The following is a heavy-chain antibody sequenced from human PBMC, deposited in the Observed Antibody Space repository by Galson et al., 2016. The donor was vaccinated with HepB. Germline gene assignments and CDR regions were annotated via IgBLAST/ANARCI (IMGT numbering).Heavy chain of an antibody. CDR1: RFTFSNSA. CDR2: ISDGGGTT. Sequence: SLRLSCAASRFTFSNSAMNWVRQAPGKGLEWISAISDGGGTTYYADSVKGRFTISRDNSKNTLYLQMNSLRAKDTAVYYCAREKRFLEWFFDYWGQGTLVTVSS. D-gene: IGHD3-3*01. V-gene: IGHV3-23*01. J-gene: IGHJ4*02. CDR3: AREKRFLEWFFDY.